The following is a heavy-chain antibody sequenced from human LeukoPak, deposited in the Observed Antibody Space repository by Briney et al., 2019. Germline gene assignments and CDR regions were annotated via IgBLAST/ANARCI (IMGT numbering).Heavy chain of an antibody. CDR1: GDSSSSYS. J-gene: IGHJ4*02. CDR3: ARRNWGYYFDY. CDR2: IYYSGST. V-gene: IGHV4-59*05. D-gene: IGHD7-27*01. Sequence: PSETLSLTCTVSGDSSSSYSWSWIRQPPGKGLEWIGSIYYSGSTYYNPSLKSRVTISVDTSKNQFSLKLSSVTAADTAVYYCARRNWGYYFDYWGQGTLVTVSS.